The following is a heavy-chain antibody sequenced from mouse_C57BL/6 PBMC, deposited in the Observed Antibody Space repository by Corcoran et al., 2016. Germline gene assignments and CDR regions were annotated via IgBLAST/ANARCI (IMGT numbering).Heavy chain of an antibody. D-gene: IGHD3-3*01. V-gene: IGHV9-3*01. J-gene: IGHJ4*01. CDR3: ARGGDRYAMDY. CDR1: GYTFTTYG. CDR2: INTYSGVP. Sequence: QIQLVQSGPELKKPGETVKISCKASGYTFTTYGMSWVKQAPGKGLKWMGWINTYSGVPTYADDFKGRFAFSLETSASTAYLQINNLKNEDTDTYFCARGGDRYAMDYWCQGTSVTVSS.